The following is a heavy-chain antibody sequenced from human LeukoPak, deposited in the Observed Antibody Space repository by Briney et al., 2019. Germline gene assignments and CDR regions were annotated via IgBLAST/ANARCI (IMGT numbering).Heavy chain of an antibody. D-gene: IGHD2-15*01. V-gene: IGHV3-33*01. CDR2: IWYDGSNK. CDR1: GFTFSSYG. J-gene: IGHJ4*02. Sequence: PGGSLRLSCAASGFTFSSYGMHWVLQAPGKGLEWVAVIWYDGSNKYYADSVKGRFTISRDNSKNTLYLQMNSLRAEDTAVYYCARDCGGGSCYFLDYWGQGTLVTVSS. CDR3: ARDCGGGSCYFLDY.